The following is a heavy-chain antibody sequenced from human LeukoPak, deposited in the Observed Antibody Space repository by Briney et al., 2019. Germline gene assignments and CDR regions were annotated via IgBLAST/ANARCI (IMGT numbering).Heavy chain of an antibody. CDR1: GFTFSSYA. D-gene: IGHD4-17*01. CDR2: ISGSGGST. V-gene: IGHV3-23*01. CDR3: AKSANGDYDQDLFQRTREGDYFDY. J-gene: IGHJ4*02. Sequence: PGGSLRLSCAASGFTFSSYAMSWVRQAPGKGLEWVSAISGSGGSTYYADSVKGRFTISRDNSKNTLYLQMNSLRAEDTAVYYCAKSANGDYDQDLFQRTREGDYFDYWGQGTLVTVSS.